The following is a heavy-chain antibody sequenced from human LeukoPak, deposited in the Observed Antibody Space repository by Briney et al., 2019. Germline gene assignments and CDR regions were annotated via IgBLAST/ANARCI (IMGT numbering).Heavy chain of an antibody. V-gene: IGHV1-24*01. J-gene: IGHJ4*02. Sequence: ASVKVSCKVSGYTLTELSMHWVRQAPGKGLEWMGGFDPEDGETIYAQKFQGRVTMTEDTSTDTAYMELSNLRSEDTAVYSCATSHGSGSPVDYWGQGTLVTVSS. CDR1: GYTLTELS. CDR2: FDPEDGET. D-gene: IGHD1-26*01. CDR3: ATSHGSGSPVDY.